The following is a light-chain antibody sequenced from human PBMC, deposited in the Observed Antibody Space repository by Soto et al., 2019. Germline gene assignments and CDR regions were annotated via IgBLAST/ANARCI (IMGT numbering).Light chain of an antibody. Sequence: EIVMTQSPATLSVSPGERATLSCRASQSVSSNLAWYQQKPGQAPRLLIYGASTRATGIPARFSGSGSGTEFTLTISSLQSEDFAVYYCQQYNNWPYPLTFGRGTKVEIK. V-gene: IGKV3-15*01. J-gene: IGKJ4*01. CDR2: GAS. CDR1: QSVSSN. CDR3: QQYNNWPYPLT.